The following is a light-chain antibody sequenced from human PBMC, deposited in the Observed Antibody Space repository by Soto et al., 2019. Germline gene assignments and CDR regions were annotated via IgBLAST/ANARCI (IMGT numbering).Light chain of an antibody. CDR1: HSVSSSY. CDR3: QQYGSSPPIT. CDR2: GAS. V-gene: IGKV3-20*01. Sequence: EIVLTQSPGTLSLSPGERATLSCRASHSVSSSYLAWYQQKPGLAPRLLIYGASSRATGIPDRFSGSGSGTDFTLTISRLEPDDFAVYYCQQYGSSPPITFGQGTRLEIK. J-gene: IGKJ5*01.